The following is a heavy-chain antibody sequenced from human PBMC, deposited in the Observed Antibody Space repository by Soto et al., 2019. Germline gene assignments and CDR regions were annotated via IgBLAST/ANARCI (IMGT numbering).Heavy chain of an antibody. CDR3: AKGGVIATFGGVIVPYYFDS. J-gene: IGHJ4*02. Sequence: VESLRLSCAASGFTVSSNYMSWVRQAPGKGLEWVSVIYSGGSTYYADSVKGRFTISRDNSKDTLYLQMNNLRAEDTALYYCAKGGVIATFGGVIVPYYFDSWGQGTPVTVS. CDR2: IYSGGST. V-gene: IGHV3-53*01. D-gene: IGHD3-16*02. CDR1: GFTVSSNY.